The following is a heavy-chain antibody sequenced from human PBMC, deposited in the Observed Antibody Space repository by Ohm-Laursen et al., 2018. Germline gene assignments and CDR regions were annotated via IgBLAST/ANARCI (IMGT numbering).Heavy chain of an antibody. CDR2: IYYSGST. CDR3: ARHKTAAGNLFDP. CDR1: GGSIGGYY. Sequence: SDTLSLTCTVSGGSIGGYYWSWIRQPPGKGLEWIGYIYYSGSTNYNPSLKSRVTISVDTSKNQFSLRLCSVTAADTAVYYCARHKTAAGNLFDPWGQGTLVIVSS. D-gene: IGHD6-13*01. J-gene: IGHJ5*02. V-gene: IGHV4-59*08.